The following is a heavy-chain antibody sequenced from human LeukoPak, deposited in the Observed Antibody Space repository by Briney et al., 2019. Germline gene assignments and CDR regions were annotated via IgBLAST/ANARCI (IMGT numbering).Heavy chain of an antibody. CDR1: GFTFSSYE. CDR2: ISSSGSTI. CDR3: ARVGGSYYWKVPTY. J-gene: IGHJ4*02. D-gene: IGHD1-26*01. V-gene: IGHV3-48*03. Sequence: GGSLRLSCAASGFTFSSYEMNWVRQAPGKGLEWVSYISSSGSTIYYADSVKGRFTISRDNAKNSLYLQMNSLRAEDTAVYYCARVGGSYYWKVPTYWGQGTLVTVSS.